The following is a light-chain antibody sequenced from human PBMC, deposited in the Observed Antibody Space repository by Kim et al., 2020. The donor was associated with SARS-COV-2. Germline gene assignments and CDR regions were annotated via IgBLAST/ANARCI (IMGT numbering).Light chain of an antibody. V-gene: IGKV1-5*01. CDR3: QQYNSYWGT. Sequence: ASVGVRVTITCRASQSISSWLAWYQQKPGKAPKLLIYDASSLESGVPSRFSGSGSGTEFTLTISSLQPDDFATYYCQQYNSYWGTFGQGTKVDIK. J-gene: IGKJ1*01. CDR2: DAS. CDR1: QSISSW.